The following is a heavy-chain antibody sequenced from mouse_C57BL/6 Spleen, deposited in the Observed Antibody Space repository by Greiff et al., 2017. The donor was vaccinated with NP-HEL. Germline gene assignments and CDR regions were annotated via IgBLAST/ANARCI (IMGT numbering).Heavy chain of an antibody. J-gene: IGHJ1*03. Sequence: EVKLVESGGDLVKPGGSLKLSCAASGFTFSSYGMSWVRQTPDKRLEWVATISSGGSYTYYPDSVKGRFTISRDNAKNTLYLQMSSLTSEDTAMYYCARRRYDGYYDWYFDVWGTGTTVTVSS. V-gene: IGHV5-6*02. CDR1: GFTFSSYG. D-gene: IGHD2-3*01. CDR3: ARRRYDGYYDWYFDV. CDR2: ISSGGSYT.